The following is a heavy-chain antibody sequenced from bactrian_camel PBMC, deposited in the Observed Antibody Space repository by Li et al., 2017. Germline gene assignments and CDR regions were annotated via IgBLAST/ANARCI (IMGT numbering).Heavy chain of an antibody. J-gene: IGHJ4*01. CDR3: AVRLNSGCPTLAKDFPF. V-gene: IGHV3S55*01. CDR1: GYTFRSYC. Sequence: VQLVESGGGSVQAGGSLRLSCAASGYTFRSYCMGWFRQAPGKEREGVAVIVRDGSATYGDSVKGRFTISQDNAKNTLYLQMNSQKPGDSAMYYCAVRLNSGCPTLAKDFPFWGQGTQVTVS. D-gene: IGHD1*01. CDR2: IVRDGSA.